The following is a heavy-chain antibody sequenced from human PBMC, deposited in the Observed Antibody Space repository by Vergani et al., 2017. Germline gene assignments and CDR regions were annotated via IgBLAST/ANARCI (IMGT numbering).Heavy chain of an antibody. D-gene: IGHD5-12*01. CDR1: GYSIRSGYY. J-gene: IGHJ4*02. V-gene: IGHV4-38-2*01. CDR2: IYHIGST. Sequence: QVQLQESGPGLVEPSETLSLTCAVSGYSIRSGYYWGWIRQPPGKGLEWIGSIYHIGSTHYNPSLKSRVTISVYTSKNDFSLKVTSVTAADTAVYYCTRQPQEGASGPPSVPTWGQGISVIVSS. CDR3: TRQPQEGASGPPSVPT.